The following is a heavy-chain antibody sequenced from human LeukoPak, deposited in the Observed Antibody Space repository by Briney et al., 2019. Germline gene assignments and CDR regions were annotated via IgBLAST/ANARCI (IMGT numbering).Heavy chain of an antibody. CDR3: AGFGYGDCYFDY. J-gene: IGHJ4*02. CDR1: RGSISSYF. Sequence: SETLSLTCTVSRGSISSYFWSWIRQPAGKGLEWIGRIYTSGSPNYNPSLKSRVTMSIDTSKNQFSLRLTSVTAADTAVYYCAGFGYGDCYFDYWGQGTLVTVSS. V-gene: IGHV4-4*07. D-gene: IGHD4-17*01. CDR2: IYTSGSP.